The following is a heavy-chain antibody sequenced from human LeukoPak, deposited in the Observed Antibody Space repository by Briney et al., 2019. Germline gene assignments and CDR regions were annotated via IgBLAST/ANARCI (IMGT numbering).Heavy chain of an antibody. CDR1: GGSISSGDYY. V-gene: IGHV4-30-4*08. CDR2: IYYSGST. J-gene: IGHJ5*02. CDR3: ASREFGRGFDP. Sequence: PSETLSLTCTVSGGSISSGDYYWSWIRQPRGKGLEWIGYIYYSGSTYYNPSLKSRVTISVDTSKNQFSLKLSSVTAAVTAVYYCASREFGRGFDPWGQGTLVTVSS. D-gene: IGHD3-16*01.